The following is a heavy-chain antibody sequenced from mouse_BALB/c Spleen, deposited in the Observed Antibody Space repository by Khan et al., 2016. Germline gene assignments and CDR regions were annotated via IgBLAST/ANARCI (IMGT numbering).Heavy chain of an antibody. Sequence: QVQLKESGPGLVQPSQSLSITCTVSGFSLTSYGVHWVRQSPGKGLEWLGVIWRGGSTDYNAAFMSRLSITKDNSKSQVFFKMNSLQADDTAIYYCAKEDGYSPYYAMDYWGQGTSVTVSS. J-gene: IGHJ4*01. CDR3: AKEDGYSPYYAMDY. D-gene: IGHD2-3*01. CDR1: GFSLTSYG. CDR2: IWRGGST. V-gene: IGHV2-5*01.